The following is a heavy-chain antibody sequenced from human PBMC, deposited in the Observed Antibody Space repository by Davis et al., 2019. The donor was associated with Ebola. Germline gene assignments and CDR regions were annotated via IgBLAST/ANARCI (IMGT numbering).Heavy chain of an antibody. CDR2: ISSSSSYI. CDR1: GFTFSSYS. CDR3: ARDGEHYSDLDY. V-gene: IGHV3-21*01. Sequence: ASLKISCAASGFTFSSYSMNWVRHAPGKGLEWVSSISSSSSYIYYADSVKGRFTISRDNAKNSLYLQMNSLRAEDTAVYYCARDGEHYSDLDYWGQGTLVTVSS. J-gene: IGHJ4*02. D-gene: IGHD1-26*01.